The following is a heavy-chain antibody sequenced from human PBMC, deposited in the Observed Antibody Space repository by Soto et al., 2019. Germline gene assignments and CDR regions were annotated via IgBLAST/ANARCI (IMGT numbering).Heavy chain of an antibody. D-gene: IGHD2-2*01. J-gene: IGHJ6*03. CDR2: ISAYNGNT. CDR1: GYTFTSYG. Sequence: QVQLVQSGAEVKKPGASVKVSCKASGYTFTSYGISWVRQAPGQGLEWMGWISAYNGNTNYAQKLQGRVTMTTDTSTSKAYLEQRSLRADDTAVYYCARAQLLTYYYYMVVGGKGTTVTVSS. CDR3: ARAQLLTYYYYMVV. V-gene: IGHV1-18*01.